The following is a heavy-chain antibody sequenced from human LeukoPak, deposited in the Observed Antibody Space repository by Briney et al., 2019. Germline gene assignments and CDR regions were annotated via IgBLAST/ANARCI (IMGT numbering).Heavy chain of an antibody. J-gene: IGHJ4*02. CDR3: GTGGGDGYFY. CDR1: GYTLTELS. CDR2: FDPEDGET. Sequence: ASVKVSCKVSGYTLTELSMHWVRQAPGKGLEWMGGFDPEDGETIYAQKFQGRVTMTEDTSTDTAYMELSSLRSEDTAVYYWGTGGGDGYFYWGQGTLVTVSS. V-gene: IGHV1-24*01. D-gene: IGHD5-24*01.